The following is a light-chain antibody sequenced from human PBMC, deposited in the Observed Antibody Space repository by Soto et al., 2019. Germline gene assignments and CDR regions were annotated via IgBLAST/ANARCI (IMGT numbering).Light chain of an antibody. V-gene: IGKV3-11*01. CDR3: QQRSNWPSGT. CDR1: QRVTNY. J-gene: IGKJ1*01. CDR2: DAS. Sequence: EIVLTQSPATLSLSPGERATLSCRASQRVTNYLAWYQQNPGQAPRLLIYDASNRATGIPARFSGSGSGTDFTLTISSLEPEDFAVYYCQQRSNWPSGTFGQGTKVEIK.